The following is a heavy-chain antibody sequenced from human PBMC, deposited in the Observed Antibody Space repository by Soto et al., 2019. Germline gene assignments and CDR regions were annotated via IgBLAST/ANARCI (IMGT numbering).Heavy chain of an antibody. Sequence: PCGSLGLSCAASGFTFSDYYISWIRQAPGKGLEWVSYISSSSSYTNYADSVKGRFTISRDNAKNSLYLQMNSLRAEDTAVYYCARDDGRGSYYYGMDVWGQGTTVTVSS. CDR3: ARDDGRGSYYYGMDV. V-gene: IGHV3-11*06. D-gene: IGHD3-10*01. CDR1: GFTFSDYY. J-gene: IGHJ6*02. CDR2: ISSSSSYT.